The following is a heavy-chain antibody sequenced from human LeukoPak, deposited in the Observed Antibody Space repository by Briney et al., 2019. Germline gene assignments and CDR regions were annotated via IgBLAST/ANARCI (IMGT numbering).Heavy chain of an antibody. CDR2: IYHSGST. D-gene: IGHD3-10*01. J-gene: IGHJ5*02. V-gene: IGHV4-30-2*01. CDR3: ARAKSLEVGEFDP. CDR1: GGSISSGGYY. Sequence: TLSLTCTVSGGSISSGGYYWSWIRQPPGKGLEWIGYIYHSGSTYYNPSLKSRVTISVDRSKNQFSLKLSSVTAADTAVYYCARAKSLEVGEFDPWGQGTLVTVSS.